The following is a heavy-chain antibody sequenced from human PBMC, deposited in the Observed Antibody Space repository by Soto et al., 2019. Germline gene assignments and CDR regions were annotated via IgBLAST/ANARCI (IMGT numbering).Heavy chain of an antibody. CDR1: GFTVSSNY. CDR3: AAGYSSSWYRINYYYGMDV. J-gene: IGHJ6*02. Sequence: LRLSCAASGFTVSSNYMSWVRQAPVKGLEWVSVIYSGGSTYYADSVKGRFTISRDNSKNTLYLQMNSLRAEDTAVYYCAAGYSSSWYRINYYYGMDVWGQGTTVTVSS. D-gene: IGHD6-13*01. CDR2: IYSGGST. V-gene: IGHV3-66*01.